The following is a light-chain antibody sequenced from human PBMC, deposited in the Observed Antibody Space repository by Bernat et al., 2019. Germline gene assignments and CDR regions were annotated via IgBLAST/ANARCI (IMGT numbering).Light chain of an antibody. CDR3: QHSYGAPYS. J-gene: IGKJ2*03. CDR1: QGIANY. Sequence: DIQMTQSPSSLSASVGDRVTITCQASQGIANYLAWYQQKPGKAPKLLIYAASSLQSGVPSRFSGSGSGTDFTLTISSLQSEDVASYYCQHSYGAPYSFGHGTTVEIK. CDR2: AAS. V-gene: IGKV1-12*02.